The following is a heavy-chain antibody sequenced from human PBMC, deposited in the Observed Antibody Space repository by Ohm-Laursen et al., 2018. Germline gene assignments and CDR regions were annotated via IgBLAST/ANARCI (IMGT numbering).Heavy chain of an antibody. J-gene: IGHJ4*02. D-gene: IGHD3-10*01. Sequence: SLRLSCAASGFIFGDYSMTWIRQAPGKGLEWISYISSGSVTIRYADSVRGRFTISRDNAKDSLFLQMNSLRAEDTAVYYCARDSSGSGGDSDYWGQGTLVTVSS. V-gene: IGHV3-11*01. CDR1: GFIFGDYS. CDR3: ARDSSGSGGDSDY. CDR2: ISSGSVTI.